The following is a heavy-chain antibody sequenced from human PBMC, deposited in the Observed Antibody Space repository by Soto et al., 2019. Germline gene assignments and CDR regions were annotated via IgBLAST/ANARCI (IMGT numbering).Heavy chain of an antibody. J-gene: IGHJ4*02. CDR1: GVSISSVGYS. Sequence: SETLSLTCAVSGVSISSVGYSWSWIRQPPGKGLEWIGYIYHSGSTYYNPSLKSRVTISVDRSKNQFSLKLSSVTAADTAVYYCARFLIFGSYYDYWGQGTLVTVSS. CDR2: IYHSGST. CDR3: ARFLIFGSYYDY. D-gene: IGHD2-21*02. V-gene: IGHV4-30-2*01.